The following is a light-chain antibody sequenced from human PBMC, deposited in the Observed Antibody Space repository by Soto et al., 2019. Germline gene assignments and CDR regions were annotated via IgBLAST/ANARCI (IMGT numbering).Light chain of an antibody. CDR2: GAS. CDR3: QLSDSTWT. Sequence: EIVLTQSPGTLSLSPGERATLSCRASQSISSNYLAWYQQKPGQAPRLLIYGASSRATGIPDRFSGSGSGTDFTLTISSLQPEDFAAYYCQLSDSTWTFGQGTKVDIK. J-gene: IGKJ1*01. V-gene: IGKV3-20*01. CDR1: QSISSNY.